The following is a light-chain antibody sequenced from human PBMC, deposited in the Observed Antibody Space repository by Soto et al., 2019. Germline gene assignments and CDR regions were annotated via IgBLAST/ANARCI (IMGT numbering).Light chain of an antibody. CDR3: QQSYSTPRT. CDR1: QSIRSY. J-gene: IGKJ1*01. Sequence: DIQMTQSPSSLSASVGDRVTITCRASQSIRSYLNWDQQKPGKAPKLLIYAASSLQSGVPSKFSGSGSGTDFTLTISSLQREDFATYYCQQSYSTPRTFGQGTKVEIK. CDR2: AAS. V-gene: IGKV1-39*01.